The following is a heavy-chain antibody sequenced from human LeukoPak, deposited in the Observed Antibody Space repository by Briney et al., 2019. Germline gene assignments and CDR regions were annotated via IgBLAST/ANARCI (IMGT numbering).Heavy chain of an antibody. D-gene: IGHD3-22*01. CDR2: IYTSGST. Sequence: PSETLSLTCTVSGGSISSYYWSWIRQLAGKGLEWIGRIYTSGSTNYNPTLKSRVTMSVDTSKNQFSLKLSSVTAADTAVYYCARDGITMIVGSWFDPWGQGTLVTVSS. J-gene: IGHJ5*02. V-gene: IGHV4-4*07. CDR1: GGSISSYY. CDR3: ARDGITMIVGSWFDP.